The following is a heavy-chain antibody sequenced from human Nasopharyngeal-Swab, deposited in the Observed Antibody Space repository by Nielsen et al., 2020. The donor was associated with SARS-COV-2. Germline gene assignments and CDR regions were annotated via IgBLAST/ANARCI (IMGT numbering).Heavy chain of an antibody. CDR1: EFTFSTYS. J-gene: IGHJ6*02. CDR2: ISSSSSTI. Sequence: GESLKISCAASEFTFSTYSMNWVRQAPGKGLEWVSYISSSSSTIYYADSVKGRFTISRDNAKNSLYLQMNSLRAEDTAVYYCARDPKYYYYYGMDVWGQGTTVTVSS. CDR3: ARDPKYYYYYGMDV. V-gene: IGHV3-48*04.